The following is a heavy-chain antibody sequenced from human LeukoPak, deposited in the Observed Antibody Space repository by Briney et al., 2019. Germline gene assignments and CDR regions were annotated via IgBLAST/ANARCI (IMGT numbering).Heavy chain of an antibody. D-gene: IGHD6-6*01. V-gene: IGHV3-30*04. CDR2: ISYDGSNK. CDR1: GFTFNMFA. Sequence: PGGSLRLSCGASGFTFNMFAIHWVRQAPGKGLEWVALISYDGSNKYYADSVKGRFTISRDNSKNTLYLQMSSLRAEDTAVYYCARVIAARSLHVPLDYWGQGTLVTVSS. CDR3: ARVIAARSLHVPLDY. J-gene: IGHJ4*02.